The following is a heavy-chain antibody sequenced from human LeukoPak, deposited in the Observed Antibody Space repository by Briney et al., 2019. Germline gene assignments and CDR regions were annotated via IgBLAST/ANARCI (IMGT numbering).Heavy chain of an antibody. V-gene: IGHV4-34*01. CDR1: GGSFSGYY. J-gene: IGHJ6*02. Sequence: SETLSLTCAVYGGSFSGYYWSWIRQPPGKGLEWIEEINHSGSTNYNPFLKSRVTISVDTSKNQFSLKLSSVTAADTAVYYCARGRSAAGHYGMDVWGQGTTVTVSS. CDR2: INHSGST. CDR3: ARGRSAAGHYGMDV. D-gene: IGHD6-13*01.